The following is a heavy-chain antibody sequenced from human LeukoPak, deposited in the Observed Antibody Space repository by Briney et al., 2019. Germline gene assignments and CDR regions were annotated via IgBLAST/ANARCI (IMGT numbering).Heavy chain of an antibody. D-gene: IGHD3-3*01. CDR2: ISYEGSNK. J-gene: IGHJ4*02. CDR3: AKDRNDFWSGYIDY. CDR1: GFTFSYYG. Sequence: GGSLRLSCAASGFTFSYYGMHWVRQAPGKGLEWLAGISYEGSNKYYADSVKGRFTVSRDNSKNTLYLQMSSLSAEDTAVYYCAKDRNDFWSGYIDYWGQGTLVTVSS. V-gene: IGHV3-30*18.